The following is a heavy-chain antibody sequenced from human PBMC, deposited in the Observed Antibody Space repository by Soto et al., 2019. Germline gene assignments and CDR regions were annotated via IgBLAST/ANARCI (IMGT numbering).Heavy chain of an antibody. J-gene: IGHJ5*02. V-gene: IGHV4-31*03. Sequence: SETLSLTCTVSGGSISSGGYYWSWIRQHPGKGLEWIGYIYYSGSTYYNPSLKSRVTISVDTSKNQFSLKLSSVTAADTAVYYCARHYGGHPNWFDPWGQGTLVTVSS. D-gene: IGHD4-17*01. CDR1: GGSISSGGYY. CDR2: IYYSGST. CDR3: ARHYGGHPNWFDP.